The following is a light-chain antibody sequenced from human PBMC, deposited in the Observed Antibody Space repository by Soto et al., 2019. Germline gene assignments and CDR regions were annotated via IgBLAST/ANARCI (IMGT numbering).Light chain of an antibody. CDR2: DVS. J-gene: IGLJ1*01. Sequence: QSALTQPASVSGSPGQSITISCTGTSSDVGGYNYVSWYQQHPGKAPKLMIYDVSNRPSGVSNRFSGSESGNTASLTISGLQAEDEADYYCSSYTSSSILYVFGTGTKLTVL. CDR3: SSYTSSSILYV. V-gene: IGLV2-14*01. CDR1: SSDVGGYNY.